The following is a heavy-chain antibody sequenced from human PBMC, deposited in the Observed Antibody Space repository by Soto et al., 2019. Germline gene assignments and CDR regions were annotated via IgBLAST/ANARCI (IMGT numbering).Heavy chain of an antibody. CDR3: AAGISSSSWYSYYYYGMDV. CDR1: GFTFTNSA. Sequence: SVKVSCKASGFTFTNSAVQWVRQARGQRLEWIGWIVVGSGNTNYAQKFQERVTITRDMSTSTAYMELSSLRSEDTAVYYCAAGISSSSWYSYYYYGMDVWGQGTPVTVSS. D-gene: IGHD6-13*01. J-gene: IGHJ6*02. CDR2: IVVGSGNT. V-gene: IGHV1-58*01.